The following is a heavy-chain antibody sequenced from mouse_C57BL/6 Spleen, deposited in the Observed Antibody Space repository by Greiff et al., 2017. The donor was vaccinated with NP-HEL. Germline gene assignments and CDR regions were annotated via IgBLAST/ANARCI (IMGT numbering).Heavy chain of an antibody. CDR2: IYPGNSDT. CDR1: GYTFTSYW. V-gene: IGHV1-5*01. Sequence: VQLQQSGTVLARPGASVKMSCKTSGYTFTSYWMHWVKQRPGQGLEWIGAIYPGNSDTSYDQKFKGKAKLTAVTSASTAYMELSSLTNEDSAVYYCTRSLYGYDFFAYWGQGTLVTVSA. J-gene: IGHJ3*01. D-gene: IGHD2-2*01. CDR3: TRSLYGYDFFAY.